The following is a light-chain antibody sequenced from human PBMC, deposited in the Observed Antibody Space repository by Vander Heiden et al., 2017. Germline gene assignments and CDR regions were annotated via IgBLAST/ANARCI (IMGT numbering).Light chain of an antibody. CDR3: QQSYSTPQT. V-gene: IGKV1-39*01. J-gene: IGKJ2*01. Sequence: DFQMTQSPSSLSASVGDRVTITCRASQSISNYLNWYQQKPGKAPKLLIYAASSLQSGVPSRFSGSGSGTDFTLTISSLQPEDFATYYCQQSYSTPQTFGQGTKLEIK. CDR2: AAS. CDR1: QSISNY.